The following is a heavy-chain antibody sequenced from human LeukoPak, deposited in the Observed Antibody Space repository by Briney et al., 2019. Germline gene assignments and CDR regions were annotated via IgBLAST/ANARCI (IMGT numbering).Heavy chain of an antibody. D-gene: IGHD3-10*01. J-gene: IGHJ4*02. V-gene: IGHV4-61*02. CDR1: GGSISSGSYY. CDR3: ARDYRGYGSGAPFDS. CDR2: IYTSGST. Sequence: SQTLSLTCTVSGGSISSGSYYWSWIRQPAGKGLEWIGRIYTSGSTNYNPSLKSRVIISVDTSKNQFSLKLSSVTAADTAVYYCARDYRGYGSGAPFDSWGQGLLVAVSS.